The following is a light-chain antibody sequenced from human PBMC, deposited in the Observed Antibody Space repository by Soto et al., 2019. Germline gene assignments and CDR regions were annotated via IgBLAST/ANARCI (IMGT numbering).Light chain of an antibody. J-gene: IGLJ1*01. CDR3: CCFTTISPFV. CDR1: SSVVGAYNY. Sequence: QSVLTQPASVSGSLGQSITISCSGTSSVVGAYNYVSWYQQYPGKAPKLMIYHVTDRPSGVSNRFSGSKSGNTASLTISGLQAKAQADYAGCCFTTISPFVSGTGT. CDR2: HVT. V-gene: IGLV2-14*01.